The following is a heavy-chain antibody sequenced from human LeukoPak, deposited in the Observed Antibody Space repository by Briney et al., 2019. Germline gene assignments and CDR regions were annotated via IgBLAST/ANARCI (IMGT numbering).Heavy chain of an antibody. Sequence: SETLSLTCTVSGGSISSYHWSWIRQPPGKGLEWIGYIYYSGSTTYNPSLKSRVTISVDTSKNQFSLKLSSVTAADTAVYYCARAGGDGYNSRYYFDYWGQGTLVTVSS. V-gene: IGHV4-59*01. D-gene: IGHD5-24*01. CDR3: ARAGGDGYNSRYYFDY. CDR2: IYYSGST. CDR1: GGSISSYH. J-gene: IGHJ4*02.